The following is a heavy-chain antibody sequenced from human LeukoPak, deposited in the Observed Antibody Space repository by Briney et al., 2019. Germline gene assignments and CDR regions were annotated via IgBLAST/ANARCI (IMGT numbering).Heavy chain of an antibody. J-gene: IGHJ4*02. CDR2: IRSKTETYAT. V-gene: IGHV3-73*01. Sequence: GGSLRLSCAASGVTFSGSATHWVRQAPGKGLEWVGRIRSKTETYATSYAASVKGRVTISRDDSRHTAFLQMDNLQIEDTGVYYCTRYVDGSGRYSDWWGQGSLVTVLS. D-gene: IGHD3-10*01. CDR3: TRYVDGSGRYSDW. CDR1: GVTFSGSA.